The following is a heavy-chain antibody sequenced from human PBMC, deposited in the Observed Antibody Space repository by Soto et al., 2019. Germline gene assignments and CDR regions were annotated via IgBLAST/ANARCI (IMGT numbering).Heavy chain of an antibody. CDR1: GFTISSYI. J-gene: IGHJ3*02. CDR3: ARDLRPMTVMVITRPSDAFDI. D-gene: IGHD3-22*01. V-gene: IGHV3-48*02. CDR2: ISSSSSTI. Sequence: PWGSLRLSCAASGFTISSYILTWVRQAPGKGLEWVSYISSSSSTIYYADSVKGQFTITRDKAKTTLYLPMNSLRDEDTAVYDCARDLRPMTVMVITRPSDAFDIWGQGTMVTVSS.